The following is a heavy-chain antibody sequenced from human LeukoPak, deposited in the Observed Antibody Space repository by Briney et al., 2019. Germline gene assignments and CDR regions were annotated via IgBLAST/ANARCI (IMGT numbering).Heavy chain of an antibody. V-gene: IGHV3-21*01. J-gene: IGHJ5*02. CDR2: ISSSSSYI. Sequence: GGSLRLSCAASGFTFSNNWMVWVRQAPGKGLEWVSSISSSSSYIYYADSVKGRFTISRDNAKNSLYLQMNSLRAEDTAVYYCARVVSAAGTWGQGTLVTVSS. D-gene: IGHD6-13*01. CDR1: GFTFSNNW. CDR3: ARVVSAAGT.